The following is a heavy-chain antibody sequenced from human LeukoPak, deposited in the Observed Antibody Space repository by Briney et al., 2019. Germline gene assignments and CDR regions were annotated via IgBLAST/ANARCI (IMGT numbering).Heavy chain of an antibody. CDR2: ISYDGTNQ. CDR1: GFTFSNYG. J-gene: IGHJ4*02. Sequence: PGRSLRLSCVASGFTFSNYGMHWVRQAPGKGLEWVAVISYDGTNQYYADSVKGRFTISRDNSKNTLYLQMNSLRAEDTAVYYCAAPETGYDFWSGYPDYWGQGTLVTVSS. CDR3: AAPETGYDFWSGYPDY. D-gene: IGHD3-3*01. V-gene: IGHV3-30*03.